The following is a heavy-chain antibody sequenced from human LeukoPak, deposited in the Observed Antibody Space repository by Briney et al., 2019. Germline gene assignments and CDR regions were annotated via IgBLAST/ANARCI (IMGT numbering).Heavy chain of an antibody. CDR3: ARRYYYMDV. CDR1: GYTFTDYA. Sequence: ASVKVSCKASGYTFTDYAMNWVRQAPGQGLEWMGWINTRTENPTYARGFAGRFVFSLDTSVSTAYLQIRSLKAEDTAVYYCARRYYYMDVWGKGTTVAVSS. CDR2: INTRTENP. J-gene: IGHJ6*03. V-gene: IGHV7-4-1*02.